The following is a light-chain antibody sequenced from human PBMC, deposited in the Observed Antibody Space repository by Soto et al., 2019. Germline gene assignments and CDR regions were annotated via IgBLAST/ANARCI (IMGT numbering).Light chain of an antibody. CDR3: QQYGSSPPLT. CDR2: DIS. CDR1: QSVSNY. J-gene: IGKJ4*01. Sequence: EIVLTQSPATLSLSPGERATLSCRASQSVSNYLAWYQQKPGQAPRLLIYDISSRATGIPDRFSGSVSGTDFTLTITRLEPEDFAVYYCQQYGSSPPLTFGGGTKVDIK. V-gene: IGKV3-20*01.